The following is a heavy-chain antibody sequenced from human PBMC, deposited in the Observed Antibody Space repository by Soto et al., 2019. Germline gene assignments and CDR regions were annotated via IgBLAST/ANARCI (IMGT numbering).Heavy chain of an antibody. CDR3: ARYSYYDYVWGSYRPTYYFDY. V-gene: IGHV3-30-3*01. D-gene: IGHD3-16*02. Sequence: QVQLVESGGGVVQPGRSLRLSCAASGFTFSSYAMHWVRQAPGKGLEWVAVISYDGSNKYYADSVKGRFTISRDNSKNSLYLQMNSLRAEDTAVYYCARYSYYDYVWGSYRPTYYFDYWGQGTLVTVSS. CDR2: ISYDGSNK. CDR1: GFTFSSYA. J-gene: IGHJ4*02.